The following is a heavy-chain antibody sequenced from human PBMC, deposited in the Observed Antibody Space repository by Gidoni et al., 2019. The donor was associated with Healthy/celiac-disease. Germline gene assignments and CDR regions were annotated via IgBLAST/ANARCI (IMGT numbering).Heavy chain of an antibody. V-gene: IGHV3-21*01. CDR1: GFTFSSYS. D-gene: IGHD1-20*01. CDR3: SIDRYDRSFDY. J-gene: IGHJ4*02. Sequence: EVQLVESGGGLVKPGGSLRLSCAASGFTFSSYSMNWVRQAPGKWVEWFSCMSSSSSDICYADSEKGRFTISRDNAKNSLYLQMNSLRAEDTAVYYCSIDRYDRSFDYWGQGTLVTVSS. CDR2: MSSSSSDI.